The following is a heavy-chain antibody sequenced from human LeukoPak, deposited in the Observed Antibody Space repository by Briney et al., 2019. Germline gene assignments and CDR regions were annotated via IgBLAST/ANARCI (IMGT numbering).Heavy chain of an antibody. CDR3: ARPYYYDSSGYYSGFDP. D-gene: IGHD3-22*01. J-gene: IGHJ5*02. Sequence: ASVKVSCKASGYTFTGYYMHWVRQAPGQGLEWMGWINPNSGGTNYAQKFQGRVTMTRDTSISTAYMELSRLRSADTAVYYCARPYYYDSSGYYSGFDPWGQGTLVTVSS. CDR1: GYTFTGYY. V-gene: IGHV1-2*02. CDR2: INPNSGGT.